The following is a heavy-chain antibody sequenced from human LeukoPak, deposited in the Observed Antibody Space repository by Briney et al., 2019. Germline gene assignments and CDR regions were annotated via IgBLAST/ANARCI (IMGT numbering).Heavy chain of an antibody. V-gene: IGHV1-58*02. CDR2: IVVGSGNT. J-gene: IGHJ4*02. CDR1: GFTFTSSA. D-gene: IGHD3-22*01. CDR3: AADRYDSSGYYHFDY. Sequence: SVKVSCKASGFTFTSSAMQWVRQARGQRLEWIGWIVVGSGNTNYAQKFQERVTITRDMSTSTAYMELSSLGSEDTAVYYCAADRYDSSGYYHFDYWGQGTLVTVSS.